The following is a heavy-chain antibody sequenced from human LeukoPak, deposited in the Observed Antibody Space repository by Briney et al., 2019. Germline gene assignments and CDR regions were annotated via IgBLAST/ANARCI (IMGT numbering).Heavy chain of an antibody. Sequence: PGGSLRLSCAASGFTFSSYEMNWVRQAPGKGLEWVSYISSSGSTIYYADSVKGRFTISRDNAKNSLYLQMNSLRAEDTALYYCAKTHLPHIPVAGIDYWGQGTLVTVSS. V-gene: IGHV3-48*03. D-gene: IGHD6-19*01. CDR1: GFTFSSYE. CDR2: ISSSGSTI. J-gene: IGHJ4*02. CDR3: AKTHLPHIPVAGIDY.